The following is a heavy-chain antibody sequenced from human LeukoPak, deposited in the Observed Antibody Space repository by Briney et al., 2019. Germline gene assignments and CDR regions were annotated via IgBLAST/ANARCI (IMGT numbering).Heavy chain of an antibody. CDR2: IYTRGST. J-gene: IGHJ3*02. D-gene: IGHD3-3*01. Sequence: PSESLSLTCSVSGRSISSYYWSWIRQPAGKGLEWVGRIYTRGSTNYNPSLKSRVTMSVDTSKNQFSLKLSSGTAADTALYYCARGLRDFWSGTYAFDIWGQGTMVTVSS. CDR3: ARGLRDFWSGTYAFDI. V-gene: IGHV4-4*07. CDR1: GRSISSYY.